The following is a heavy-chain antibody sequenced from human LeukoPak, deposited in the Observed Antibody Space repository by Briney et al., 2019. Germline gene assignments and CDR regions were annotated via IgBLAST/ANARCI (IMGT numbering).Heavy chain of an antibody. CDR3: ARDVVAARVSFDY. Sequence: SETLSLTCTVSGGSISSGSYCWSWIRPPAGKGLEWIGHIYTSGSTNYNPSLKSRVTMSVDMSKNQFSLKLRSVTAADTAVYYCARDVVAARVSFDYWGQRTLVTVSS. CDR1: GGSISSGSYC. J-gene: IGHJ4*02. V-gene: IGHV4-61*09. D-gene: IGHD2-2*01. CDR2: IYTSGST.